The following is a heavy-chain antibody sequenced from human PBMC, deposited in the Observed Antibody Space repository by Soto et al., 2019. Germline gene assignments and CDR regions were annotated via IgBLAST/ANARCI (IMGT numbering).Heavy chain of an antibody. J-gene: IGHJ4*02. CDR2: MSPGNSDI. CDR1: GYTFNTYW. D-gene: IGHD2-21*01. CDR3: ARQGRTSASSDF. Sequence: LGETLKISCRGFGYTFNTYWIGWVRQMPGKGLEWMGVMSPGNSDIRYSPAFQGQVSISADTSIGTAYLQWSSLKTSDSGMYYCARQGRTSASSDFWGQGTLVTVSS. V-gene: IGHV5-51*01.